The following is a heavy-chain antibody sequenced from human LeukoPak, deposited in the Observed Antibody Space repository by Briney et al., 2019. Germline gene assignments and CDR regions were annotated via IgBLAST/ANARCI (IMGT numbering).Heavy chain of an antibody. CDR2: ISGSGGST. V-gene: IGHV3-23*01. CDR3: AKDIASSGYRLGFDY. D-gene: IGHD3-22*01. J-gene: IGHJ4*02. Sequence: GGSLRLSCAASGFTFSSYAMSWVRQAPGKGLEWVSAISGSGGSTYYADSVKGRFTISRDNSKNTLYLQMNSLRAEDTAVYYCAKDIASSGYRLGFDYWGQGTLVTVSS. CDR1: GFTFSSYA.